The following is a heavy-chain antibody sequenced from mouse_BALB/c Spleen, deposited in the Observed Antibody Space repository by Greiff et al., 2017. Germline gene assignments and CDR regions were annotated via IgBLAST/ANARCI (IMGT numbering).Heavy chain of an antibody. CDR3: ARAYYGNYYFDY. CDR2: INPSSGYT. D-gene: IGHD2-10*01. CDR1: GYTFTSYT. Sequence: QVQLQQSAAELARPGASVKMSCKASGYTFTSYTMHWVKQRPGQGLEWIGYINPSSGYTEYNQKFKDKTTLTADKSSSTAYMQLSSLTSEDSAVYYCARAYYGNYYFDYWGQGTTLTVSS. V-gene: IGHV1-4*02. J-gene: IGHJ2*01.